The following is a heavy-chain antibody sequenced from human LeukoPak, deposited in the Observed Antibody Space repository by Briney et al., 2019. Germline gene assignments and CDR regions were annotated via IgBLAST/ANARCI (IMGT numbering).Heavy chain of an antibody. CDR1: GYTFTGYY. CDR2: INPNSGGT. J-gene: IGHJ4*02. CDR3: ARDDGWELRRSDY. Sequence: GASVKASCKASGYTFTGYYMHWVRQAPGQGLEWMGWINPNSGGTNYAQKFQGRVTMTRDTSISTAYMELSRLRSDDTAVYYCARDDGWELRRSDYWGQGTLVTVSS. V-gene: IGHV1-2*02. D-gene: IGHD1-26*01.